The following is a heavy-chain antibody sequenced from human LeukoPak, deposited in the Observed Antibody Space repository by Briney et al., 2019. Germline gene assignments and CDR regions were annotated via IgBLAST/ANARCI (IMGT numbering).Heavy chain of an antibody. CDR1: GGSISSSNW. CDR3: AALLYYDILTGYFIFDY. D-gene: IGHD3-9*01. J-gene: IGHJ4*02. V-gene: IGHV4-4*02. CDR2: IYHSGST. Sequence: SGTLSLTCAVSGGSISSSNWWSWVRQPPGKGLEWIGEIYHSGSTNYNPSLKSRVTISVDKSKNQFSLKLSSVTAADTAVYYCAALLYYDILTGYFIFDYWGQGTLVTVSS.